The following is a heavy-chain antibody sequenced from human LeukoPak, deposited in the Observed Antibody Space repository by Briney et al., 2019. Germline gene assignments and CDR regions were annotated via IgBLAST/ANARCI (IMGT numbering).Heavy chain of an antibody. V-gene: IGHV1-2*02. CDR3: ARVDTAMAHYYYYMDV. CDR1: GYTFTGYY. CDR2: INPNSGGT. J-gene: IGHJ6*03. Sequence: ASVKVSCKASGYTFTGYYMHWVRQAPGQGLEWMGWINPNSGGTNYAQKFQGRVTMTRDTSISTAYMELSRLRSDDTAVYYCARVDTAMAHYYYYMDVWGKGTTVTVSS. D-gene: IGHD5-18*01.